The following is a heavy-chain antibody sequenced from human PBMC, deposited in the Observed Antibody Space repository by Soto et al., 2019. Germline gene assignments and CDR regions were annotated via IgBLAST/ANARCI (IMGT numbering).Heavy chain of an antibody. CDR3: ARDMRAARAYVMDC. J-gene: IGHJ6*02. CDR1: GDTLCSNSAA. D-gene: IGHD6-25*01. CDR2: TYYRSKWYN. V-gene: IGHV6-1*01. Sequence: QTLLLTVAFTGDTLCSNSAAWNWIRQSPSRGLEWLGRTYYRSKWYNDYAVSVKSRITINPDTSKNQFSLQLKSVTPEDTAVYYCARDMRAARAYVMDCWGQGTTVPGSS.